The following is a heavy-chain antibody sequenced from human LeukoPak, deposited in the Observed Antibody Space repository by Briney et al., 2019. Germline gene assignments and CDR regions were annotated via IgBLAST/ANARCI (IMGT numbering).Heavy chain of an antibody. D-gene: IGHD2-21*02. V-gene: IGHV4-4*07. Sequence: PSDTLSLTCTVSGVSLTSYYWSWLRQPAGEGLEWIGRLHTSGSTHYNPSLKSRVTMSVDTSKNQFSLKLSSVTAADTAVYYCASGYCGGACQLGGVDMWGQGTMVTVSS. CDR3: ASGYCGGACQLGGVDM. J-gene: IGHJ3*02. CDR1: GVSLTSYY. CDR2: LHTSGST.